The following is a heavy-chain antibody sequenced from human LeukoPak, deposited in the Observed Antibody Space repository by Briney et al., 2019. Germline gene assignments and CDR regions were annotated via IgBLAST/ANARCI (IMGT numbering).Heavy chain of an antibody. J-gene: IGHJ4*02. D-gene: IGHD3-22*01. CDR1: GGSISSYY. CDR2: IYYSGST. Sequence: SETLSLTCTVSGGSISSYYWSWIRQPPGKGLEWIGYIYYSGSTNYNPSLKSRVPISVDTSKNQFSLKLSSVTAADTAVYYCARAPDYYDSSGYYYALDYWGQGTLVTVSS. CDR3: ARAPDYYDSSGYYYALDY. V-gene: IGHV4-59*01.